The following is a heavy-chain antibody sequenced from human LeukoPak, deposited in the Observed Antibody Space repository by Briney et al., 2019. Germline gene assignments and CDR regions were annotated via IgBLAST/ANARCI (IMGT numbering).Heavy chain of an antibody. Sequence: PGGSLRLSCAASGFTFSSYWMHWVRQAPGEGLEWVSTLTGSGQYTYYADSVKGRFTISRDNAKNSLYLQMTSLRAEDTAIYYCARGGLDAYDYWGQGTLVTVSS. D-gene: IGHD5-24*01. CDR1: GFTFSSYW. CDR3: ARGGLDAYDY. J-gene: IGHJ4*02. CDR2: LTGSGQYT. V-gene: IGHV3-21*06.